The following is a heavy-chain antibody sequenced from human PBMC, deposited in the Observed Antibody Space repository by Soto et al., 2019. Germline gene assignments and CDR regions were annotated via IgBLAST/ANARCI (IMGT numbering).Heavy chain of an antibody. CDR3: ATLPPRIVMRLAPFPS. Sequence: PSETLSLTCSVSGASISTYYWTWIRQTPGKGLEWIGYIYLGGSINYNPSLKSRVIISVDTSKNHFSVKLSSVTAADTAVYYCATLPPRIVMRLAPFPSWGQGTPVTVSS. J-gene: IGHJ4*02. CDR2: IYLGGSI. D-gene: IGHD2-15*01. CDR1: GASISTYY. V-gene: IGHV4-59*01.